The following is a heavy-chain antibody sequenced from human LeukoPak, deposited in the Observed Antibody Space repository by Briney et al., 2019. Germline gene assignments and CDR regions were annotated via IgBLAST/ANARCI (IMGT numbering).Heavy chain of an antibody. CDR3: ASSKKTNLGP. J-gene: IGHJ5*02. CDR1: GGSISSSSYY. CDR2: IYYSGST. V-gene: IGHV4-39*01. Sequence: SETLSLTCTVSGGSISSSSYYWGWIRQPPGKGLEWIGSIYYSGSTYYNPSLKSRVTISVDTSKNQISLKLSSVTAADTAVYYCASSKKTNLGPWGQGTLVTVSS. D-gene: IGHD1/OR15-1a*01.